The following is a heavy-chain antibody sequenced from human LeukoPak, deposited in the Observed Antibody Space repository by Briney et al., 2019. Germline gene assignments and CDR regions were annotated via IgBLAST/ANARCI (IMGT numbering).Heavy chain of an antibody. J-gene: IGHJ4*02. CDR1: GYTFTSYY. CDR3: ARSSGDYFDY. D-gene: IGHD6-19*01. Sequence: ASVKVSCKASGYTFTSYYMYWVRQAPGQGLEWMGIINPSGGSTHYAQKFQGRVTMTRDTSTSTVYMELSSLRSEDTAVYYCARSSGDYFDYWGQGTLVTVSS. CDR2: INPSGGST. V-gene: IGHV1-46*01.